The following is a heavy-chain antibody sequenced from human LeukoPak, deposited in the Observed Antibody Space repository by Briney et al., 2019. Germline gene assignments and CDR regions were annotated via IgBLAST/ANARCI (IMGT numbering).Heavy chain of an antibody. V-gene: IGHV1-2*02. Sequence: ASVEVSCKASGYTFTGYYMHWVRQAPGQGLEWMGWINPNSGGTNYAQKFQGRVTMTRDTSISTAYMELSRLRSDDTAVYYCASALLLGVAFDIWGQGTMVTVSS. D-gene: IGHD3-10*01. CDR3: ASALLLGVAFDI. CDR2: INPNSGGT. J-gene: IGHJ3*02. CDR1: GYTFTGYY.